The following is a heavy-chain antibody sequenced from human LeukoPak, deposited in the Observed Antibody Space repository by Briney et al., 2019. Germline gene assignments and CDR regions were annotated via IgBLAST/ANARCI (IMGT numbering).Heavy chain of an antibody. J-gene: IGHJ5*02. D-gene: IGHD6-13*01. CDR3: ARASGYSSYIDP. CDR1: GYTFTSYD. Sequence: ASVKVSCKASGYTFTSYDINWVRQATGQGLEWMGWMNPNSGNTGYAQKFQGRVTMTRNTSIGTAYMELSSLRSEDTAVYYCARASGYSSYIDPWGQGTLVTVSS. V-gene: IGHV1-8*02. CDR2: MNPNSGNT.